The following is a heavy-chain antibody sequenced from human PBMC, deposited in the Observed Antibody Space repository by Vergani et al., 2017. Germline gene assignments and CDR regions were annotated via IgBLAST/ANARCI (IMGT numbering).Heavy chain of an antibody. D-gene: IGHD6-25*01. CDR3: ARDYSSVYYYYYYYMDV. V-gene: IGHV7-4-1*02. CDR2: INTTTGNP. Sequence: QVQLVQSGSELKKPGASVKVSCKASGYTFTSSAMNWVRQAPGQGLEWVGWINTTTGNPTYAQGFTGRFVFSLDTSVSTAYLQISSLKAEDTAEDYCARDYSSVYYYYYYYMDVWGKGTTVTVSS. J-gene: IGHJ6*03. CDR1: GYTFTSSA.